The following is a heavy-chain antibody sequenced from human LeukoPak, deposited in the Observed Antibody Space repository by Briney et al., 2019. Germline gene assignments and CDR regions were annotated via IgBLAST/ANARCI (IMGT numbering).Heavy chain of an antibody. Sequence: GGSLRLSCAASGFTFSSYWMHWVRQAPGKGLVWVSRINSDGSSTSYADSVRGRFTISRDNAKNTLYLQMNGLRAEDTAVYYCARDQGGILTGYYTEFDYWGQGTLVTVSS. CDR2: INSDGSST. J-gene: IGHJ4*02. D-gene: IGHD3-9*01. CDR1: GFTFSSYW. V-gene: IGHV3-74*01. CDR3: ARDQGGILTGYYTEFDY.